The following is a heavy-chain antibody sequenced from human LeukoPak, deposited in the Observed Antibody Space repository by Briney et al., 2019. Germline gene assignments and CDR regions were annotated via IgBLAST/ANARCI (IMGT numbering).Heavy chain of an antibody. CDR3: AKRAGDY. CDR2: ISGRGGIT. CDR1: EFTFNNYA. V-gene: IGHV3-23*01. D-gene: IGHD6-19*01. J-gene: IGHJ4*02. Sequence: PGGSLRLSCADSEFTFNNYAVSWVRQAPGQGLEWVSTISGRGGITYYADSVKGRFTVSRDNSKNTLYLQMNSLRAEDTAVYYCAKRAGDYWGQGTLVTVSS.